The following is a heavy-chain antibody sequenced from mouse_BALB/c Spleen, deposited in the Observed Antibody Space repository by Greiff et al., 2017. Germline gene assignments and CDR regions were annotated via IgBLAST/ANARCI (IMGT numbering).Heavy chain of an antibody. CDR3: ARKGGTSMITTGYAMDY. V-gene: IGHV5-17*02. D-gene: IGHD2-4*01. J-gene: IGHJ4*01. CDR2: ISSGSSTI. Sequence: EVKLVESGGGLVQPGGSRKLSCAASGFTFSSFGMHWVRQAPEKGLEWVAYISSGSSTIYYADTVKGRFTISRDNPKNTLFLQMTSLRSEDTAMYYCARKGGTSMITTGYAMDYWGQGTSVTVSS. CDR1: GFTFSSFG.